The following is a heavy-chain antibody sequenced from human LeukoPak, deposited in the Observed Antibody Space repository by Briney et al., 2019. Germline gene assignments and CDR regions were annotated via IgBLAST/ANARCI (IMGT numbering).Heavy chain of an antibody. CDR3: ARRSIAVAGTGVAY. Sequence: GSLRLSCAASGFTFDDYGMSWVRQPPGKWLEWVSGINWNGGSTGYADSVKGRFTISRDNAKNSLYLQMNSLRAQDTAMYFRARRSIAVAGTGVAYWGKGTLVTVSS. V-gene: IGHV3-20*04. CDR2: INWNGGST. D-gene: IGHD6-19*01. CDR1: GFTFDDYG. J-gene: IGHJ4*02.